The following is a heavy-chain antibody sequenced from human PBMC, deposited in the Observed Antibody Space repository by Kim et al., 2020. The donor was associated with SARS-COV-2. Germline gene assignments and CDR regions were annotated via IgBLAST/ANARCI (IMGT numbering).Heavy chain of an antibody. CDR2: IIPIFGIA. Sequence: SVKVSCKASGGTFSSYAISWVRQAPGQGLEWMGRIIPIFGIANYAQKFQGRVTITADKSTSTAYMELSSLRSEDTAVYYCARGGSYGPEPMDVWGKGTTVTVSS. CDR1: GGTFSSYA. V-gene: IGHV1-69*04. J-gene: IGHJ6*03. CDR3: ARGGSYGPEPMDV. D-gene: IGHD3-16*01.